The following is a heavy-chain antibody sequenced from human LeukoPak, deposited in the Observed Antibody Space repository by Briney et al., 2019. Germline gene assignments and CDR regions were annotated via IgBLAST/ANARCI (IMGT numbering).Heavy chain of an antibody. CDR3: TTVLSDFWSGYYFDY. CDR1: GFTFNIYA. Sequence: GGSLRLSCAASGFTFNIYAMSWVRQAPGKGLEWVSTISGYGDSTYYADSVKGRFTISRDNSKNTLYLQMNSLTAEDTAVYYCTTVLSDFWSGYYFDYWGQGTLVTVSS. V-gene: IGHV3-23*01. J-gene: IGHJ4*02. D-gene: IGHD3-3*01. CDR2: ISGYGDST.